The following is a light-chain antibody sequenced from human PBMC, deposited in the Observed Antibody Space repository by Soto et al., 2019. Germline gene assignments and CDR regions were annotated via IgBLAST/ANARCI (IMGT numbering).Light chain of an antibody. CDR3: PQYASSPYT. CDR1: QSVSSSY. V-gene: IGKV3-20*01. CDR2: GAS. Sequence: EIVLTQSPGTLSLSPGERATLSCRASQSVSSSYLAWYQQKPGQAPRLLIYGASSRATGIPDRFSGSGSGTDFSVTISRLEPEDFAVYYCPQYASSPYTYGHGTKLEIK. J-gene: IGKJ2*01.